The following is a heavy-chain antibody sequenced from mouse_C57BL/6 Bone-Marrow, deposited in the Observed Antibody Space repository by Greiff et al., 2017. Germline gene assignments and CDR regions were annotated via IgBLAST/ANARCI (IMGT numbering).Heavy chain of an antibody. CDR3: ARHEGPYDYDWFAY. CDR1: GFTFSDYY. V-gene: IGHV5-12*01. CDR2: ISNGGGST. J-gene: IGHJ3*01. Sequence: EVMLVESGGGLVQPGGSLKLSCAASGFTFSDYYMYWVRQTPEKRLEWVAYISNGGGSTYYPDTVKGRFTISRDNAKNTLYLQMGRLKSEDTAMYYCARHEGPYDYDWFAYWGQGTLVTVSA. D-gene: IGHD2-4*01.